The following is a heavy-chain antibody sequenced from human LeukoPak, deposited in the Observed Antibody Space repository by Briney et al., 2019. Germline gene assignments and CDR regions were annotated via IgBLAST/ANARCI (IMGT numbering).Heavy chain of an antibody. CDR3: ARQRWNYFDY. J-gene: IGHJ4*02. CDR1: GGSISSYY. V-gene: IGHV4-59*08. Sequence: ASETLSLTCTVSGGSISSYYWSWIRQPPGKGLEWIGYIYYSGSTNYNPSLKSRVTISVDTSKNQFSLKLSSVTAADTAVYYCARQRWNYFDYWGQGTLVTVSS. CDR2: IYYSGST. D-gene: IGHD5-24*01.